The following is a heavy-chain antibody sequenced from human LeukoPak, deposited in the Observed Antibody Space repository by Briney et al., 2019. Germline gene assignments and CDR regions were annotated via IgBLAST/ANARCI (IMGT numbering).Heavy chain of an antibody. CDR1: GFTFDDYG. D-gene: IGHD2-21*01. CDR3: ARDSVAYCGGDCYTREWFDP. CDR2: INWNGGST. V-gene: IGHV3-20*04. Sequence: GGSLRLSCAASGFTFDDYGMSWVRQAPGKGLEWVSGINWNGGSTGYADSVKGRFTISRDNAKNSLYLQMNSPRAEDTALYYCARDSVAYCGGDCYTREWFDPWGQGTLVTVSS. J-gene: IGHJ5*02.